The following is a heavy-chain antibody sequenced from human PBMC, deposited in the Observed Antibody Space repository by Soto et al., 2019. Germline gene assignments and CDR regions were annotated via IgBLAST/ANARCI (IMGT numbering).Heavy chain of an antibody. CDR1: GFTFRSYA. CDR2: ISYDGSNK. Sequence: QVQLVESGGGVVQPGRSLRLSCAASGFTFRSYAMHWVRQAPGTGLECVAVISYDGSNKFYRDSVKGRVTISRDNSKNTLYMQINSLRYEDTAVSYCARGDREDISVVVGARPGEYGVDVWGQGTPVTVAS. V-gene: IGHV3-30-3*01. D-gene: IGHD2-15*01. J-gene: IGHJ6*02. CDR3: ARGDREDISVVVGARPGEYGVDV.